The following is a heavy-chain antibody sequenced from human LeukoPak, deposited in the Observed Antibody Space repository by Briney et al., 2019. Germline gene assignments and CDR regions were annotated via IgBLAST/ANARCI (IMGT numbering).Heavy chain of an antibody. CDR1: GFTFSRYA. J-gene: IGHJ4*02. V-gene: IGHV3-23*01. CDR2: ITDSGSST. Sequence: GGPVRLSCAASGFTFSRYAMNLVRQAPGTGLEWVSAITDSGSSTYYADYVKGRFTISKDNSRSTLYLQMNSLRAEDTAGYYCAKDGDWNYGNYWGQGTLVTVSS. D-gene: IGHD1-7*01. CDR3: AKDGDWNYGNY.